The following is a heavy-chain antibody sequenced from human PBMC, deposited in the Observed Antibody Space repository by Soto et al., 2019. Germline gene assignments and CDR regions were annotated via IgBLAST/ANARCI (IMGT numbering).Heavy chain of an antibody. CDR3: TTDWHPYCSGGSCPTREPYYYGMDV. CDR1: GFTFSNAW. CDR2: IKSKTDGGTT. V-gene: IGHV3-15*07. Sequence: EVQLVESGGGLVKPGGSLRLSCAASGFTFSNAWMNWVRQAPGKGLEWVGRIKSKTDGGTTDYAAPVKGRFTISRDDSKNTLYLQMNSLKTEDTAVYYCTTDWHPYCSGGSCPTREPYYYGMDVWGQGTTVTVSS. D-gene: IGHD2-15*01. J-gene: IGHJ6*02.